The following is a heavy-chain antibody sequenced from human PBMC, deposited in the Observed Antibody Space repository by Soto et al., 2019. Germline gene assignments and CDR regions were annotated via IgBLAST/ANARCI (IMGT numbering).Heavy chain of an antibody. CDR2: IPHSGSI. CDR1: GDSISSDYYH. V-gene: IGHV4-30-4*08. CDR3: AREDDGGDSLDV. J-gene: IGHJ6*02. Sequence: QVQLQQSGPGLVKPSQTLSLTCTVSGDSISSDYYHWTWIRQSPWKGLEWIGYIPHSGSILYNPYLKSRVTISVDTSKNQFSLHLTSVTAADTAVYFCAREDDGGDSLDVWGQGTTVTVSS. D-gene: IGHD2-21*02.